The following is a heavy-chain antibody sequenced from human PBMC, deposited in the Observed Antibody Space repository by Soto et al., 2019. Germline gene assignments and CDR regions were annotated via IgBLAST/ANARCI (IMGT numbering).Heavy chain of an antibody. D-gene: IGHD6-13*01. J-gene: IGHJ3*01. Sequence: ITLKESGPTLVKPTQTLTLTCTFSGFSLSSDGLAVGWIRQPPGKALDWLALIYWDDDKRYSPSLKSRLTITKDTSKNQVVLTMTNMDPVDTATYYCAHRRWQQVIPYAFDVWGQGTMVTVSS. V-gene: IGHV2-5*02. CDR1: GFSLSSDGLA. CDR3: AHRRWQQVIPYAFDV. CDR2: IYWDDDK.